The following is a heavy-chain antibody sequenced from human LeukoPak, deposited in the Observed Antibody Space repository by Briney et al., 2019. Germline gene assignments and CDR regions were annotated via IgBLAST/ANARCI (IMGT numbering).Heavy chain of an antibody. CDR1: GFTFSSYE. V-gene: IGHV3-48*03. CDR2: ISSSGSTI. D-gene: IGHD4-17*01. Sequence: GGSLRLSCAASGFTFSSYEMNWVRQAPGKGLEWVSYISSSGSTIYYADSVRGRFTISRDIAKNSLYLQMNSLRAEDTAVYFCAREGALTVTKDAFDIWGQGTMVTVSS. CDR3: AREGALTVTKDAFDI. J-gene: IGHJ3*02.